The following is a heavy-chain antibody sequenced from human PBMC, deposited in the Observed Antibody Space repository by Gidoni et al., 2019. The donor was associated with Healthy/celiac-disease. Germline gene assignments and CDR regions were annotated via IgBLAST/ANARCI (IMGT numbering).Heavy chain of an antibody. D-gene: IGHD3-16*01. CDR3: ARDRHILYDYVWGSYPFADV. J-gene: IGHJ6*02. CDR2: IRAYNGNP. CDR1: GYTFTSYG. V-gene: IGHV1-18*01. Sequence: QVQLVQSGAEVKKPGASVKVSCKASGYTFTSYGISWVRQAPGQGLEWMGWIRAYNGNPNYAQKLQGRVTMTTDTSTSTAYMELRSLRSDDTAVYYCARDRHILYDYVWGSYPFADVWGQGTTVTVSS.